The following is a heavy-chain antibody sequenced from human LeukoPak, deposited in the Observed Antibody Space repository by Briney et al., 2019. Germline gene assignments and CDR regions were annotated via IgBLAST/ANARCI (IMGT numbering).Heavy chain of an antibody. CDR1: GFTLSNYG. CDR2: IWYDGTNK. CDR3: ARESSLTGAYFDC. Sequence: GGSLRLSCAASGFTLSNYGMHWVRQAPGKGLEWVAVIWYDGTNKQYVDSVKGRFTISRDNSENTLYLQMNGLRDEDTAVYYCARESSLTGAYFDCWGQGTLVTVSS. V-gene: IGHV3-33*01. D-gene: IGHD3-10*01. J-gene: IGHJ4*02.